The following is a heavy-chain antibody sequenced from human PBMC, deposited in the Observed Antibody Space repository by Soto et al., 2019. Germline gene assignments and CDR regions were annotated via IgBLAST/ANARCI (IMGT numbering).Heavy chain of an antibody. CDR2: MYYSGST. D-gene: IGHD5-12*01. V-gene: IGHV4-39*01. J-gene: IGHJ4*02. Sequence: QLQLQKSGPGLAKSSETLSLTCTVSAGSISSSSYYSGWIRQRPGKGLEWIGSMYYSGSTYYKPSLKSRVTISVDTSKNQFSLKLSSVTAADTAVFYCARLAYSGYAFSYWGQGILVTVSS. CDR1: AGSISSSSYY. CDR3: ARLAYSGYAFSY.